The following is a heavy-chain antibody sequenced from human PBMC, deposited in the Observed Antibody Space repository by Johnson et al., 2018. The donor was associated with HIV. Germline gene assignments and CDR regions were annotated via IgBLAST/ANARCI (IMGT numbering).Heavy chain of an antibody. CDR1: GFTFSSYA. Sequence: QVQLVESGGGVVQPGRSLRLSCAASGFTFSSYAMHWVRQAPGKGLEWVAVIWYDGSNKKYADSVKGRFTISRDTSRNTLYLQMSNLRIEETAVYYCAKGEAQEWWINLLSYAFDFWGRGTMVTVSS. CDR2: IWYDGSNK. J-gene: IGHJ3*01. V-gene: IGHV3-30*04. CDR3: AKGEAQEWWINLLSYAFDF. D-gene: IGHD5-18*01.